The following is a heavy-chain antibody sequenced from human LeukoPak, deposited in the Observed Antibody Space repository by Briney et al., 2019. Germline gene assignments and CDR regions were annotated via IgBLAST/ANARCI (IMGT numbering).Heavy chain of an antibody. J-gene: IGHJ4*02. D-gene: IGHD5-12*01. Sequence: PGGSLRLSCAASGFTFSSYEMNWVRQAPGKGLEWVSYISSSGSTIYYADSVKGRFTISRDNAKNSLYLQMNSLRDEDTAVYYCARGQYDYNYFDYWGQGTLVTVSS. CDR1: GFTFSSYE. CDR2: ISSSGSTI. V-gene: IGHV3-48*03. CDR3: ARGQYDYNYFDY.